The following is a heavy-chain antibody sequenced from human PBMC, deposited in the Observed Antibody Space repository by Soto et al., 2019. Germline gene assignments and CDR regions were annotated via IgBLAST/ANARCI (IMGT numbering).Heavy chain of an antibody. V-gene: IGHV4-34*01. CDR2: INHSGST. D-gene: IGHD2-8*02. CDR1: GGSFSGFY. CDR3: ARDKITGLLDY. J-gene: IGHJ4*02. Sequence: SETMSLTSAVYGGSFSGFYWTWIRPPPGTGLEWIGEINHSGSTNYNPSLKSRVTISVDTSKNQFSLKLTSVTAADTAVYYCARDKITGLLDYWGQGTLVTVSS.